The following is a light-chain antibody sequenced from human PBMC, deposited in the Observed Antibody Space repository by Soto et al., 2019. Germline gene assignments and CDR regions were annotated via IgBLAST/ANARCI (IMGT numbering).Light chain of an antibody. Sequence: DIQMTQSPSSLSASVGDRVTITCRASQTISTFLNWYQQRPGRAPKALIYAASSLHSGVPSRFSVSGSGTNFTLSIASLQPEDFATYFCQQSHATPRTFGRGTKLEI. J-gene: IGKJ2*01. V-gene: IGKV1-39*01. CDR2: AAS. CDR1: QTISTF. CDR3: QQSHATPRT.